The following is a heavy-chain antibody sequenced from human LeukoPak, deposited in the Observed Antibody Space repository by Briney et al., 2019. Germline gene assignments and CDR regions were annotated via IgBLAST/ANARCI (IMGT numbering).Heavy chain of an antibody. D-gene: IGHD6-19*01. CDR2: IYYSGST. Sequence: SETLSLTCTVSGGSISSYYWSWIRQPPGKGLEWIGYIYYSGSTNYNPSLKSLVTISVDTSKNQFSLKLSSVTAADTAVYYCARVYSSGWYRIDYWGQGTLVTVSS. V-gene: IGHV4-59*01. CDR1: GGSISSYY. J-gene: IGHJ4*02. CDR3: ARVYSSGWYRIDY.